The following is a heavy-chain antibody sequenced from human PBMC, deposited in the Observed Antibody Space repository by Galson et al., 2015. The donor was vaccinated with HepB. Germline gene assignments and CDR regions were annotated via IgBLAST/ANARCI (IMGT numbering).Heavy chain of an antibody. CDR3: AAVIRVVSHSYYYYGMDV. V-gene: IGHV1-58*02. CDR1: GFTFTSSA. D-gene: IGHD3-3*01. CDR2: IVVGSGNT. J-gene: IGHJ6*02. Sequence: SVKVSCKASGFTFTSSAMQWVRQARGQRLEWIGWIVVGSGNTNYAQKFQERVTITRDMSTSTAYMELSSLRSEDTAVYYCAAVIRVVSHSYYYYGMDVWGQGTTVTVSS.